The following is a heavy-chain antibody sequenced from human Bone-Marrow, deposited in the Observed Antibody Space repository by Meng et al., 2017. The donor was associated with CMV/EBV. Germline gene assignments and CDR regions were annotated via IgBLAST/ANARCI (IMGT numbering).Heavy chain of an antibody. CDR3: ARTDLVVTPRGRGYYFDY. V-gene: IGHV4-31*03. J-gene: IGHJ4*02. CDR2: IYYSGST. Sequence: SETLSLTCTVSGGSISSGGYYWSWIRQHPGKGLEWIGYIYYSGSTYYNPSLKSRVTISVDTSKNQFSLKLSSVTAADTAVYYCARTDLVVTPRGRGYYFDYWGQGTLVTVSS. CDR1: GGSISSGGYY. D-gene: IGHD2-15*01.